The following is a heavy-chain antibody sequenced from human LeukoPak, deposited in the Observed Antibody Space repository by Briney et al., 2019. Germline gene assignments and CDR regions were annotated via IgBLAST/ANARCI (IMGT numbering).Heavy chain of an antibody. CDR2: ISYDGSNK. CDR3: ARGVDTAHTLNYYYYGMDV. Sequence: PGGSLRLSCAASGFTFSSYAMHWVRQAPGKGLEWVAVISYDGSNKYYADSVKGRFTISRDNSKNTLYLQMNSLRAEDTAVYYCARGVDTAHTLNYYYYGMDVWGQGTTVTVSS. D-gene: IGHD5-18*01. CDR1: GFTFSSYA. J-gene: IGHJ6*02. V-gene: IGHV3-30-3*01.